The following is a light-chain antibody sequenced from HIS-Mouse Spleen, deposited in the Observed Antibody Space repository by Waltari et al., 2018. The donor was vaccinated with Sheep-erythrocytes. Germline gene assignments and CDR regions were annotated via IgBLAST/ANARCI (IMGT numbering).Light chain of an antibody. CDR1: SLDVGSYNL. V-gene: IGLV2-23*01. Sequence: QSALTQPASVSGSPGQSITISCTGTSLDVGSYNLFSWYQQHPGKAPKLMIYEGSKRPSGVSNRFSGSKSGNTASLTISGLQAEDEADYYCCSYAGSSTPWVFGGGTKLTVL. J-gene: IGLJ3*02. CDR2: EGS. CDR3: CSYAGSSTPWV.